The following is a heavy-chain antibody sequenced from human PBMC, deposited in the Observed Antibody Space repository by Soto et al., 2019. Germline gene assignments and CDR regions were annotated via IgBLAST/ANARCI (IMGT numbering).Heavy chain of an antibody. CDR2: VNPIVGMS. CDR3: ATTYGSGSAHFDS. D-gene: IGHD3-10*01. CDR1: EGTFNRYT. Sequence: QVQLVQSGAEVKKPGSSVRVSCSASEGTFNRYTINWVRQAPGQRLEWVGRVNPIVGMSSSASKFRGRVSISADKSTSTPYMALASLKSEDTAVYYCATTYGSGSAHFDSWGQGTLVTVS. V-gene: IGHV1-69*02. J-gene: IGHJ4*02.